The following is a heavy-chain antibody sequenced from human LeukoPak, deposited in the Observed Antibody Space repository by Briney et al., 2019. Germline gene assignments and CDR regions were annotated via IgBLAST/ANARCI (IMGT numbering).Heavy chain of an antibody. Sequence: GGSLRLSCAASGFTFSSYGMNWVRQAPGKGLEWGSYISSSGSTIYYADSVKGRFTISRDNAKNSLYLQMNSLRAEDTAVYYCAVATIKDYFDYWGQGTLVTVSS. CDR2: ISSSGSTI. J-gene: IGHJ4*02. V-gene: IGHV3-48*03. D-gene: IGHD5-24*01. CDR1: GFTFSSYG. CDR3: AVATIKDYFDY.